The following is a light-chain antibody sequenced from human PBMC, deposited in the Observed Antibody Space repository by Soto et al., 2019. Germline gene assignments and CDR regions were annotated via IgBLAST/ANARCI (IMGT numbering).Light chain of an antibody. CDR1: QTLSNY. V-gene: IGKV1-39*01. Sequence: DIQMTQSPSSMSASVGDRVTITCRASQTLSNYLTWFQQKPGKAPKVLIYGASTLQSGVPSRFSGSGSGAEFTLTISNLQPEDSATYYCQQSFSPLLTFGGGTKVEIK. CDR3: QQSFSPLLT. CDR2: GAS. J-gene: IGKJ4*01.